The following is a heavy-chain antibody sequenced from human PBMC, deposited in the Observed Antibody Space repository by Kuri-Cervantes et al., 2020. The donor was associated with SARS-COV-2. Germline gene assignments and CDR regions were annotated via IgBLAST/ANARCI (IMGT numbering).Heavy chain of an antibody. D-gene: IGHD1-1*01. J-gene: IGHJ4*02. V-gene: IGHV1-18*04. CDR3: ARVNWDVPFTTLDY. CDR2: VSSYTGNT. Sequence: ASVKVSCKASGYTFSNYGFSWVRQAPGQGLEWMGWVSSYTGNTDYAQKFLGRITMTADKSTTTADLELRSLRSDDTAAYYCARVNWDVPFTTLDYWGQGTRVTVSS. CDR1: GYTFSNYG.